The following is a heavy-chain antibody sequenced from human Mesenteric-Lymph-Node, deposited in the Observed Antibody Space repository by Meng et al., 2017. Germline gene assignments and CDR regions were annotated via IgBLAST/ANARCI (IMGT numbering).Heavy chain of an antibody. Sequence: GGSLRLSCAASGFPFSSYSMNWVRQAPGKGLEWVSSITTNSNYIFYADSVKGRFTISRDDAKNSLFLQMNSLRVEDTALYYCARHEAAGPRDLWGHGTLVTVSS. CDR3: ARHEAAGPRDL. CDR1: GFPFSSYS. D-gene: IGHD6-25*01. V-gene: IGHV3-21*01. J-gene: IGHJ5*02. CDR2: ITTNSNYI.